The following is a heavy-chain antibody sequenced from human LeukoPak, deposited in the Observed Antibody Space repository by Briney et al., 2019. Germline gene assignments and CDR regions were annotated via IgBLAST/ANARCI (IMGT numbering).Heavy chain of an antibody. V-gene: IGHV4-34*01. Sequence: KPSETLSLTCAVYGGSFSGYYWSWIRQPPGKGLEWIGEINHSGSTNYNPSLKSRVTISVDTSKNQFSLKLSSVTAADTAVYYCAREALGYCSGGSCYIDYWGQGTLVTVSS. J-gene: IGHJ4*02. D-gene: IGHD2-15*01. CDR1: GGSFSGYY. CDR3: AREALGYCSGGSCYIDY. CDR2: INHSGST.